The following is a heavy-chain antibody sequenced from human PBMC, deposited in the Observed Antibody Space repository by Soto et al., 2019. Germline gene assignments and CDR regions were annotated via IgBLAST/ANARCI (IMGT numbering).Heavy chain of an antibody. J-gene: IGHJ5*02. CDR3: ARGRRIAAAANNWLDP. V-gene: IGHV1-2*04. CDR1: GYTFTGYY. D-gene: IGHD6-13*01. CDR2: INPNSGGT. Sequence: ASVKVSCKASGYTFTGYYMHWVRQAPGQGLEWMGWINPNSGGTNYAQKFQGWVTMTRDTSISTAYMELSRLRSDDTAVYYCARGRRIAAAANNWLDPWGQGTLVTVSS.